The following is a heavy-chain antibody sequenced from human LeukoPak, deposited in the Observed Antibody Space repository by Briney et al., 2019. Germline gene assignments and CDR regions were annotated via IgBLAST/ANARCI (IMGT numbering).Heavy chain of an antibody. Sequence: TGGSLRLSCAASEFTVSSNYMSWVRQAPGKGLEWVSVIYSGGSTYYANSVKGRFTISRHSSRNTLSLQMNSLRVEDTAVYYCAREGCSGGSCYDYWGQGTLVTVSS. CDR3: AREGCSGGSCYDY. V-gene: IGHV3-53*04. CDR2: IYSGGST. CDR1: EFTVSSNY. J-gene: IGHJ4*02. D-gene: IGHD2-15*01.